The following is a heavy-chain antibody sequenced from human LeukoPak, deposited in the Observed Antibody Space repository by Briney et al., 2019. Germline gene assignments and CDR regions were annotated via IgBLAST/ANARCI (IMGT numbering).Heavy chain of an antibody. D-gene: IGHD2-2*03. CDR1: GGSLSSTSYY. J-gene: IGHJ5*02. Sequence: SETLSLTYVVSGGSLSSTSYYWGWIRQPPGKGLEWIGSIYYSGSTYYSPSLKSRVTISVDTSKNQFSLKLSSVTAADTAVYYCARLLRVGYCSTTTCNWFDPWGQGTLVTVSS. CDR3: ARLLRVGYCSTTTCNWFDP. V-gene: IGHV4-39*07. CDR2: IYYSGST.